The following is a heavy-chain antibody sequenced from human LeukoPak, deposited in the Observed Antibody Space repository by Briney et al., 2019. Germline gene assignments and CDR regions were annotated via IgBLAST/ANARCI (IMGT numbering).Heavy chain of an antibody. J-gene: IGHJ4*02. Sequence: PGGSLRLSCAASGFTFSSYWMSWVRQAPGKGLEWVADIKQDGSKEYYVDSVRGRFTISRDNAKNSLYLQMNSLGAEDTAVYYCARDFGDKNDWYHDYWGQGTLVTVSS. V-gene: IGHV3-7*01. CDR1: GFTFSSYW. CDR3: ARDFGDKNDWYHDY. D-gene: IGHD3-10*01. CDR2: IKQDGSKE.